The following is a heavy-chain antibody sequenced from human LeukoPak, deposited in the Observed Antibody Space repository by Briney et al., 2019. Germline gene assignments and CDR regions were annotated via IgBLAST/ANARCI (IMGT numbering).Heavy chain of an antibody. CDR1: GGSISSYY. Sequence: SETLSLTCTVSGGSISSYYWSWIRQPPGKGLEWVGYIYYSGSTNYNPSLNSRVTTSVDTSKNQLSLKLSSVTAADTAVYYCARVIGYCSSTSCFGYFDYWGQGTLVTVSS. D-gene: IGHD2-2*01. V-gene: IGHV4-59*08. J-gene: IGHJ4*02. CDR3: ARVIGYCSSTSCFGYFDY. CDR2: IYYSGST.